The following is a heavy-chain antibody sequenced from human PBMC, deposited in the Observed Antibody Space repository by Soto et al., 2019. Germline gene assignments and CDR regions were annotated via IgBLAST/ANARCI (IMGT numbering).Heavy chain of an antibody. CDR1: GGSISSGGYY. J-gene: IGHJ3*02. D-gene: IGHD5-12*01. CDR3: ARHGGENSGYAYDAFHI. V-gene: IGHV4-31*03. Sequence: SETLSLTCTVSGGSISSGGYYWSWIRQHPGKGLEWIGYIYYSGTTYYSPSLKSRVTISVDTSKNQFSLNLSSVTAADTAVYYCARHGGENSGYAYDAFHIWGQGTMVTVSS. CDR2: IYYSGTT.